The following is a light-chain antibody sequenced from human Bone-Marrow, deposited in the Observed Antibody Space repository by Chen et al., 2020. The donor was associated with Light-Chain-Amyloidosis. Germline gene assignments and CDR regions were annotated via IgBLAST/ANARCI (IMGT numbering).Light chain of an antibody. V-gene: IGLV3-21*02. J-gene: IGLJ3*02. CDR3: QVWDRSSDRPV. CDR2: DDS. CDR1: NIGSTS. Sequence: SYVLTQQSSVSVAPGQTATIACGGNNIGSTSVHWYQLTPGQAPLLVVYDDSDRPSGIPERLSGSNSGNTATLTISRVEAGDEADYHCQVWDRSSDRPVFGGGTKLTVL.